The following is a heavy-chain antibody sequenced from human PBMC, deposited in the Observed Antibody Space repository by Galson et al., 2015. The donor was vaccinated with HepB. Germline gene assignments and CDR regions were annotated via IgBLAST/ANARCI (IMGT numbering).Heavy chain of an antibody. V-gene: IGHV1-8*01. CDR3: ARGVYCSSTSCYYYYMDV. CDR2: MNPNSGNT. Sequence: SVKVSCKASGYTFTSYDINWVRQATGQGLEWMGWMNPNSGNTGYVQKFQGRVTMTRNTSISTAYMELSSLRSEDTAVYYCARGVYCSSTSCYYYYMDVWGKGTTVTVSS. CDR1: GYTFTSYD. D-gene: IGHD2-2*01. J-gene: IGHJ6*03.